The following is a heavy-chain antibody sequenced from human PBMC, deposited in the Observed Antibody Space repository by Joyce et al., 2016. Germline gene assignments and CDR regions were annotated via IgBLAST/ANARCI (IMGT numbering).Heavy chain of an antibody. Sequence: QVNLVQSGSEVKKPGASVKVSCKASGYTFTWYYLNWVRQAPGQGLESMGIINPAECSATYVRKVPGRVSMTRDTSTSTVFMERSSLRSEDTAIYDCARARKYGDYYISLDHWGQGTLVTVSP. J-gene: IGHJ5*02. CDR1: GYTFTWYY. V-gene: IGHV1-46*01. D-gene: IGHD2-21*02. CDR2: INPAECSA. CDR3: ARARKYGDYYISLDH.